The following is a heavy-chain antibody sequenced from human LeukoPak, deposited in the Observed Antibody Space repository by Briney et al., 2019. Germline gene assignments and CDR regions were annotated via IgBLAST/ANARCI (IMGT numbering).Heavy chain of an antibody. J-gene: IGHJ4*02. Sequence: GGSLRLSCAASGFIFSGYGIHWVRQAPGKGLQWVTFIRYEGSNKYYADSVKGRFTISRDNSKNTLYLQMNSLRVEDTAVYYCAKESDVAAAGIDYWGRGTLVTVSS. CDR2: IRYEGSNK. CDR3: AKESDVAAAGIDY. D-gene: IGHD6-13*01. CDR1: GFIFSGYG. V-gene: IGHV3-30*02.